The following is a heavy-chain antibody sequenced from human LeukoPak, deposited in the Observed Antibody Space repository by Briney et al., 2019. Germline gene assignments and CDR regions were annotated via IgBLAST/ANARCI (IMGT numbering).Heavy chain of an antibody. CDR3: ARERTAARNWFDP. V-gene: IGHV1-2*02. D-gene: IGHD6-6*01. CDR1: GYTFTGYY. J-gene: IGHJ5*02. CDR2: INPNSGGT. Sequence: ASVKVSCKASGYTFTGYYMHWVRQAPGQGLEWMGWINPNSGGTNYAQKFQGRVTMTRDTSISTAYMELSRLRSDDTAVYYCARERTAARNWFDPWGQGTLITVSS.